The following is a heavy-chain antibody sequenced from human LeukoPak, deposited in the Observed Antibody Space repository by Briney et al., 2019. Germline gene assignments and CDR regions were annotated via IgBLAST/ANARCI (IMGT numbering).Heavy chain of an antibody. CDR1: GGSFSGYY. CDR2: INHSGST. J-gene: IGHJ6*03. CDR3: AREIRITGTQRVNYYYYYMDV. D-gene: IGHD1-20*01. V-gene: IGHV4-34*01. Sequence: SETLSLTCAVYGGSFSGYYWSWIRQPPGKGLEWIGEINHSGSTNYNPSLKSRVTISVDTSKNQFSLQLNSVTPEDTAVYYCAREIRITGTQRVNYYYYYMDVWGKGTTVTVSS.